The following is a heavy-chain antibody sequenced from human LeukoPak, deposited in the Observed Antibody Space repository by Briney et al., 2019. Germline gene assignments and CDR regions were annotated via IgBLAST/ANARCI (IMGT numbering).Heavy chain of an antibody. Sequence: GASVKVSCKASGGTFSSYAISWVRQAPGQGLEWMGGIIPIFGTANYAQKFQGRVTITTDESTSTAYMELSSLRSEDTAVYYCARVGNPYDFWSGPYYYYMDVWGKGTTVTVSS. CDR1: GGTFSSYA. CDR3: ARVGNPYDFWSGPYYYYMDV. J-gene: IGHJ6*03. CDR2: IIPIFGTA. V-gene: IGHV1-69*05. D-gene: IGHD3-3*01.